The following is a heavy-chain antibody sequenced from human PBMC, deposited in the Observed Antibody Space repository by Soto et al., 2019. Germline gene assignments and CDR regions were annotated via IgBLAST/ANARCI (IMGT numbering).Heavy chain of an antibody. CDR2: LHHGGST. CDR1: RYSINNNNW. J-gene: IGHJ4*02. Sequence: QVLLQESGPGLVKPSETLSLTCDVSRYSINNNNWWSWVRQPPGGGLEWIGELHHGGSTNHNPSLESRVTFSVDISKNQFFLKLSSVTAADTAVYYCTKNSAYALDYWGQGTLVTVSS. V-gene: IGHV4-4*02. CDR3: TKNSAYALDY. D-gene: IGHD5-12*01.